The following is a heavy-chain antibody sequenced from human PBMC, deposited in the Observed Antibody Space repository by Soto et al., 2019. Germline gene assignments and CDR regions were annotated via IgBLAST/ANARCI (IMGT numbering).Heavy chain of an antibody. CDR3: ARDHMLETRLYYYYGMDV. J-gene: IGHJ6*02. CDR1: GFTFSSYG. V-gene: IGHV3-33*01. Sequence: PGGSLRLSCAASGFTFSSYGMHWVRQAPGKGLEWVAVIWYDGSNKYYADSVKGRFTISRDNSKNTLNLQMNSLRAEDTAVYYCARDHMLETRLYYYYGMDVWGQGTTVTV. D-gene: IGHD1-1*01. CDR2: IWYDGSNK.